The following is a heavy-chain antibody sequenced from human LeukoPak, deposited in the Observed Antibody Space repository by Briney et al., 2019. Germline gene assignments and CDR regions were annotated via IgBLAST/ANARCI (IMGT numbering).Heavy chain of an antibody. CDR1: GFTFSSYW. Sequence: GGSLRLSCAASGFTFSSYWMSWVRQAPGKGLEWVANIKQDGSEKYYVDSVKGRFTISRDNAKNSLYLQMNSLRAEDTAVYYCAGDYSSGWYDYWGQGTLVTVSS. D-gene: IGHD6-19*01. V-gene: IGHV3-7*03. CDR3: AGDYSSGWYDY. J-gene: IGHJ4*02. CDR2: IKQDGSEK.